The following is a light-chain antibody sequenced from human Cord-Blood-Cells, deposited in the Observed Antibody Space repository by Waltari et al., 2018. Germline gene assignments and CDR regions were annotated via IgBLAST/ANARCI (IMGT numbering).Light chain of an antibody. CDR2: YAS. Sequence: AIRMTQSPFSLSASVGDRVTITCWASQGISSYLAWYQQKPAKAPKLFIYYASSLQSGFPSRFSGSGSGTDYTLTISSLQPEDFATYYCQQYYSTPLIFGGGTKVEIK. J-gene: IGKJ4*01. CDR3: QQYYSTPLI. V-gene: IGKV1D-43*01. CDR1: QGISSY.